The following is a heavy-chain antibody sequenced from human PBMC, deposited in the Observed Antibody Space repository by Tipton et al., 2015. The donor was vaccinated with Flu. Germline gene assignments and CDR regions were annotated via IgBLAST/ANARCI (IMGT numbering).Heavy chain of an antibody. CDR3: ARLDPTGTQDC. J-gene: IGHJ4*02. V-gene: IGHV4-39*07. CDR2: IYYSGTT. D-gene: IGHD2-8*02. Sequence: LRLSCTVSGVSISSRSYYWGWIRQPPGKGLEWIGNIYYSGTTYYNPSLKSRVTISVDTSKNQFSLRLTSMTSADTAVYYCARLDPTGTQDCWGQGILVTVSS. CDR1: GVSISSRSYY.